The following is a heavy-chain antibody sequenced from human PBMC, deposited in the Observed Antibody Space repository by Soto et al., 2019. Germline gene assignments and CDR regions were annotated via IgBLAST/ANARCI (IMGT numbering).Heavy chain of an antibody. J-gene: IGHJ4*02. CDR3: ARDTWLHRAFDY. CDR2: IWDDGSNK. D-gene: IGHD5-12*01. CDR1: GFTFSSYG. V-gene: IGHV3-33*01. Sequence: QVQLVESGGGVVQPGRSLRLSCAASGFTFSSYGMHWVRQAPGKGLEWVAAIWDDGSNKYYADSVKGRFTISRDNSKNTLYRQRTGPRAVDTAVYYRARDTWLHRAFDYWGQGTLVTVSS.